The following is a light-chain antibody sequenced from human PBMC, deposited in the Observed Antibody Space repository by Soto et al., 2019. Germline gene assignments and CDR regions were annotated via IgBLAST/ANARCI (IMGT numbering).Light chain of an antibody. CDR2: DAS. V-gene: IGKV1-5*01. CDR3: QQYYSFST. J-gene: IGKJ5*01. Sequence: DIQMTQSPSILSASVGDRVTITCRASQSITYWLAWYQQKPGKAPKLLIYDASTLGSGVPSRFSGSGSGTEFTLTISGLQPDDFATYSCQQYYSFSTFGQGTRLEIK. CDR1: QSITYW.